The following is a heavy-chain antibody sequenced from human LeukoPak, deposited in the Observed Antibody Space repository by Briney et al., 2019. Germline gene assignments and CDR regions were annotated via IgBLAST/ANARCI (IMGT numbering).Heavy chain of an antibody. V-gene: IGHV3-74*01. D-gene: IGHD1-26*01. CDR1: GFTFSSYW. Sequence: GGSLRLSCAASGFTFSSYWMHWVRQAPGKRLVWVSRINTDGSSTTYAGSVKGRFTISRDNAKNTLYLQMNSLRAEDTAVYYCAALSGSYYDGDYWGQGTLVTVSS. J-gene: IGHJ4*02. CDR3: AALSGSYYDGDY. CDR2: INTDGSST.